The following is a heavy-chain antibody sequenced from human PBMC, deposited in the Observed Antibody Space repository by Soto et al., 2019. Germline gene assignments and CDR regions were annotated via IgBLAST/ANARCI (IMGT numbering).Heavy chain of an antibody. Sequence: PSETLSLTCAVYGGSFSGYYWSWIRQPPGKGLEWIGEINHSGSTNYNPSLKSRVTISVDTSKNQFSLKLSSVTAAVTVVYYCARYDNDILTGSFDYWGQGTLVTVSS. CDR2: INHSGST. V-gene: IGHV4-34*01. CDR1: GGSFSGYY. J-gene: IGHJ4*02. D-gene: IGHD3-9*01. CDR3: ARYDNDILTGSFDY.